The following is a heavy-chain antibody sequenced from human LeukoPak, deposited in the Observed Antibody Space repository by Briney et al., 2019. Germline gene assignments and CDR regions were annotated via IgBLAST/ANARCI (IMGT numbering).Heavy chain of an antibody. V-gene: IGHV4-4*02. CDR3: AREGGPYRPLDY. CDR2: VNLQGST. CDR1: GGSITNTNY. Sequence: PSETLSLTCGVSGGSITNTNYWTWVRQPPGKGLEWIGEVNLQGSTNYNPSLMVRVAISVDTSENHISLQLTSVAAAGTAVYYCAREGGPYRPLDYSGQGTLVTVSS. J-gene: IGHJ4*02.